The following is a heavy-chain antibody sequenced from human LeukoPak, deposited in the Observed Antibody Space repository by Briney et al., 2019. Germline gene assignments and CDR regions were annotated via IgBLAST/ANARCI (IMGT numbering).Heavy chain of an antibody. CDR2: INAGNGNT. J-gene: IGHJ4*02. Sequence: GASVKVSCKASGYTSTSYAMHWVRQAPGQRLEWMGWINAGNGNTKYSQKFQGRVTITADESTSTAYMELSSLRSEDTAVYYCARVPASDDSSGYYYGDWSYWGQGTLVTVSS. CDR3: ARVPASDDSSGYYYGDWSY. D-gene: IGHD3-22*01. CDR1: GYTSTSYA. V-gene: IGHV1-3*01.